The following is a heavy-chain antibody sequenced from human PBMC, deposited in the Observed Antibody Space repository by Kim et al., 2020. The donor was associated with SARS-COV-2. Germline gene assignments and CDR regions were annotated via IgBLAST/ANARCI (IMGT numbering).Heavy chain of an antibody. CDR3: AKRTGGSVRYAD. J-gene: IGHJ1*01. V-gene: IGHV3-23*01. CDR2: ISESGTST. D-gene: IGHD3-16*01. CDR1: ISPFSSYV. Sequence: GGSLRLSCAASISPFSSYVMAWVRQAPGKGLEWVSSISESGTSTYYAEAVKGRFTVSRDNSKNTVSLQMDSLRADDTALYYCAKRTGGSVRYADWGLGT.